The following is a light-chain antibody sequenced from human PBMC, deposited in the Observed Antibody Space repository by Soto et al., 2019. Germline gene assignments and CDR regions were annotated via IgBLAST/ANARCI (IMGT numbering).Light chain of an antibody. Sequence: DIQMTQSPSSLSASVGDRVTITCQATQNINKDLNWYQQKPGKAPKLLIYDASDLETGVPSRFSGSGSGTHFTLTISSLQPEDIATYYCQEYDNLPLTCGGGTKVEIK. CDR1: QNINKD. CDR2: DAS. V-gene: IGKV1-33*01. CDR3: QEYDNLPLT. J-gene: IGKJ4*01.